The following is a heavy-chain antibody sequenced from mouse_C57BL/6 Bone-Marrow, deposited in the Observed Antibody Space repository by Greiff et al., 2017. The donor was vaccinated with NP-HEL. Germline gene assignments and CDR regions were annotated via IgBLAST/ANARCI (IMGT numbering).Heavy chain of an antibody. CDR1: GYAFSSYW. J-gene: IGHJ3*01. Sequence: QVQLQESGAELVKPGASVKISCKASGYAFSSYWMHWVKQRPGKGLEWIGQIYPGDGDTNYNGKFKDKASLTADKSSSTAYMQLSSLTSEDSAVYFCARGAYWGQGTLVTVSA. CDR3: ARGAY. V-gene: IGHV1-80*01. CDR2: IYPGDGDT.